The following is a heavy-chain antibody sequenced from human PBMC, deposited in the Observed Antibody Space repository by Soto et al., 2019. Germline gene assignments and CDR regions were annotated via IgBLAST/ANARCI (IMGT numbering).Heavy chain of an antibody. V-gene: IGHV1-3*01. J-gene: IGHJ6*02. Sequence: ASVKVSCKASGYTFTSYGIHWVRQAPGQRLEWMGWINAGNGNTKYSEKFQGRVTITRDTSASTAYLKLSSLRSEDTAVYYCARDPNDSSAYYHHYYYGMDVWGQGTTVTVSS. CDR2: INAGNGNT. CDR3: ARDPNDSSAYYHHYYYGMDV. CDR1: GYTFTSYG. D-gene: IGHD3-22*01.